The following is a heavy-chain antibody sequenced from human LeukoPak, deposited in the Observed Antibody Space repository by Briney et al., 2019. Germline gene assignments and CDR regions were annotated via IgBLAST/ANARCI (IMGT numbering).Heavy chain of an antibody. CDR1: GGSFSGYY. V-gene: IGHV4-34*01. CDR3: ARGRNRGYSYGYLGAFDI. Sequence: SETLSPTCAVYGGSFSGYYWSWIRQPPGKGLEWIGEINHSGSTNYNPSLKSRVTISVDTSKNQFSLKLSSVTAADTAVYYCARGRNRGYSYGYLGAFDIWGQGTMVTVSS. D-gene: IGHD5-18*01. CDR2: INHSGST. J-gene: IGHJ3*02.